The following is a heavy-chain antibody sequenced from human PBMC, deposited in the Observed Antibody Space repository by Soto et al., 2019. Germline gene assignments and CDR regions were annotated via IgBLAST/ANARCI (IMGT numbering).Heavy chain of an antibody. CDR2: IYNSVNT. CDR3: AIGPSVDNLDS. CDR1: GGSVSNGVYS. D-gene: IGHD2-21*01. J-gene: IGHJ4*02. Sequence: QVQLQESGPGLVEPSQTLSLTCTVSGGSVSNGVYSWSWIRQSPGRGLEWIGYIYNSVNTYSNPYLQCRVPIAIDTTTNHFSLNLSSVTAADRAVYYCAIGPSVDNLDSWGQGTLVTVSS. V-gene: IGHV4-30-4*01.